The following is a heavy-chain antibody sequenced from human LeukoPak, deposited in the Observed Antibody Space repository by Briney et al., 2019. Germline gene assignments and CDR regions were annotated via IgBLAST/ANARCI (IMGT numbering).Heavy chain of an antibody. CDR2: IYYSGST. CDR1: GGSISSYY. CDR3: ARALIVGAMWFDP. J-gene: IGHJ5*02. D-gene: IGHD1-26*01. V-gene: IGHV4-59*01. Sequence: SETLSLTCTVSGGSISSYYWSWIRQPPGKGLEWIGYIYYSGSTNYNPSLKSRVTISVDTSKNQFSLKLSSVTAADTAVYYCARALIVGAMWFDPWGQGTLVTVSS.